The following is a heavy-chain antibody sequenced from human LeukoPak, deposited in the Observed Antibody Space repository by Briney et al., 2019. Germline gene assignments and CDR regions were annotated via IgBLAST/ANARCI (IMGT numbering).Heavy chain of an antibody. Sequence: SETLSLACTVSGGSISSYYWSWIRQPPGKGLEWIGYIYYSGGTNYNPSLKSRVTISVDTSKNQFSLKLSSVTAADTAVYYCARVAYDSSGYPDYWGQGTLVTVSS. V-gene: IGHV4-59*01. CDR2: IYYSGGT. CDR1: GGSISSYY. D-gene: IGHD3-22*01. CDR3: ARVAYDSSGYPDY. J-gene: IGHJ4*02.